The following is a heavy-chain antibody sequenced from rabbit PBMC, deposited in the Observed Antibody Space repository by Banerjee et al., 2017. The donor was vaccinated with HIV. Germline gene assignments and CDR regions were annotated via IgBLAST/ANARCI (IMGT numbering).Heavy chain of an antibody. Sequence: QEQLVESRGGLVQPGESLTLSCKASGFTISSSYWMCWVRQAPGKGLEWIACIYGGSASSTWCASWPKGRFTISKTSSTVSLKMTSLTAADTATYFCVRYPYSYGAAGYAYDTDNLWGPGTLVTVS. V-gene: IGHV1S45*01. CDR2: IYGGSASST. CDR1: GFTISSSYW. D-gene: IGHD6-1*01. J-gene: IGHJ4*01. CDR3: VRYPYSYGAAGYAYDTDNL.